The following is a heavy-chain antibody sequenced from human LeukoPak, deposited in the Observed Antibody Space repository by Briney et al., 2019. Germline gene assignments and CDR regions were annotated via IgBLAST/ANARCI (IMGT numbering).Heavy chain of an antibody. J-gene: IGHJ4*02. V-gene: IGHV3-33*03. Sequence: GGSLRLSCAASKFTFRNYGMHWVRQAPGKGLEWVAVIYYDGSYKYYADSVKGRFTISRDNSKSSLYLQMNSLRTEDTALYYCVKDENDYDGFYFDYWGQGSLVTVSS. CDR1: KFTFRNYG. CDR2: IYYDGSYK. CDR3: VKDENDYDGFYFDY. D-gene: IGHD4-23*01.